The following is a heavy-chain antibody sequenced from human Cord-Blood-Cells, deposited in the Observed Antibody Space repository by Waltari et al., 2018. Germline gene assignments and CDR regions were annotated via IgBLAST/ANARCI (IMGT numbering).Heavy chain of an antibody. CDR2: ISSSSSYI. V-gene: IGHV3-21*01. J-gene: IGHJ4*02. CDR3: ARGAAMLDY. Sequence: EVQLVESGGGLVKPGGSLRLSCAASGFTFSSYSMNWVRQAPGKGLEWVSSISSSSSYIDYADSVKGRFTISRDNAKNSLYLQMNSLRAEDTAVYYCARGAAMLDYWGQRTLVTVSS. CDR1: GFTFSSYS. D-gene: IGHD2-2*01.